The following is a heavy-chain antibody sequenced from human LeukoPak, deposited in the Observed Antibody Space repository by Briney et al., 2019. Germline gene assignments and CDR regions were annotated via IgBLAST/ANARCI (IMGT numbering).Heavy chain of an antibody. J-gene: IGHJ5*02. D-gene: IGHD3-10*01. CDR3: ARHYGP. CDR1: GGFISSDGYY. Sequence: PSETLSLTCTVSGGFISSDGYYWSWIRQPPGKGLEWIGNIYHSGGPYYNPSLKSRVVMSVDTSKNQFSLKLNSVTAADTAVYYCARHYGPWGQGTLVTVSS. V-gene: IGHV4-39*01. CDR2: IYHSGGP.